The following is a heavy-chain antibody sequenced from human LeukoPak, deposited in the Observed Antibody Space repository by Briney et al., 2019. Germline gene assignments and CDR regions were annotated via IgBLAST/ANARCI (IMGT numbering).Heavy chain of an antibody. V-gene: IGHV4-39*01. J-gene: IGHJ6*03. D-gene: IGHD6-6*01. Sequence: SETLSLTCTVSGGSISSSSYYWGWIRQPPGKGLEWIGSIYYSGSTYYNPSLKSRVTISVDTSKNQFSLKLSSVTAADTAVYYCARHSSSSYYYYMDVWGKGTTVTVSS. CDR1: GGSISSSSYY. CDR3: ARHSSSSYYYYMDV. CDR2: IYYSGST.